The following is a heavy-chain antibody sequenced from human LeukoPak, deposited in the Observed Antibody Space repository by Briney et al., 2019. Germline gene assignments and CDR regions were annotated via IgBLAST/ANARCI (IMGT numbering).Heavy chain of an antibody. CDR3: AKDWARGRYYFDY. J-gene: IGHJ4*02. V-gene: IGHV3-11*04. Sequence: PGGSLRLSCAASGFTFSDCYMNWIRQAPGKGLEWVSYISSSGSTIYYADSVKGRFTISRDNAKNSLYLQMNGLRAEDTAVYYCAKDWARGRYYFDYWGQGTLVTVSS. CDR1: GFTFSDCY. D-gene: IGHD3-16*01. CDR2: ISSSGSTI.